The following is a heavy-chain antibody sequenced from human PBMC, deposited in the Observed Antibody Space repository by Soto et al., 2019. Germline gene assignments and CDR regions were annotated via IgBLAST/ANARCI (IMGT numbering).Heavy chain of an antibody. CDR1: GYTFTSYY. J-gene: IGHJ4*02. Sequence: QVQLVQSGAEVKKPGASVKVSCKASGYTFTSYYMHWVRQAPGQGLEWMGIINPGGGSTSYEQKYQGKVTMTRDTSTSTVYMELSSLRSEDTAVYYCARDGPSAMALDYWGQGTLVTVSS. CDR3: ARDGPSAMALDY. V-gene: IGHV1-46*01. D-gene: IGHD5-18*01. CDR2: INPGGGST.